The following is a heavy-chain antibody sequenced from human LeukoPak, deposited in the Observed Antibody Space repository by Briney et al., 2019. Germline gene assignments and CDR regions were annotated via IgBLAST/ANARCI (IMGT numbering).Heavy chain of an antibody. CDR3: ARGYDYVWGSHRALGY. V-gene: IGHV4-59*02. CDR1: GGSVSRYY. J-gene: IGHJ4*02. D-gene: IGHD3-16*02. CDR2: IYYSGST. Sequence: SETLSLTCTVAGGSVSRYYWSWVRQPPGKGLEWIGYIYYSGSTNYNPSLKSRVTISVDTAKNQFSLKLSSVTAADTAVYYCARGYDYVWGSHRALGYWGQGTLVTVSS.